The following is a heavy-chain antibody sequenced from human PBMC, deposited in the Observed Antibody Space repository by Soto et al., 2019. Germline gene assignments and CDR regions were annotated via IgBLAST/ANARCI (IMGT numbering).Heavy chain of an antibody. CDR3: ARPQGGDYGDYYFDY. CDR1: GYTFNNYA. D-gene: IGHD4-17*01. J-gene: IGHJ4*02. V-gene: IGHV1-3*01. CDR2: INGGNGNM. Sequence: QVQLVQSGAEVKSPAASVKVSCKASGYTFNNYAIHWLRQAPGQRVEWMGWINGGNGNMKYSQKLQSRVTITKDTSPSTAYMETSSLRSDETAVYYCARPQGGDYGDYYFDYWGQGTLDTVPS.